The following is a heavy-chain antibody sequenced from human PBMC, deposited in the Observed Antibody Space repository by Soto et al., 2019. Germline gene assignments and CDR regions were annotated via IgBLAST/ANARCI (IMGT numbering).Heavy chain of an antibody. CDR2: IYYSGST. D-gene: IGHD3-3*01. V-gene: IGHV4-59*01. CDR3: ARVLRFSEWLSPYYYGMDV. J-gene: IGHJ6*02. Sequence: QVQLQESGPGLVKPSETLSLTCTVSGGSISSYYWSWIRQPPGKGLEWIGYIYYSGSTNYNPSLKSRVTISVDTSNNQFSLKLSSVTAADTAVYYCARVLRFSEWLSPYYYGMDVWGQGTTVTVSS. CDR1: GGSISSYY.